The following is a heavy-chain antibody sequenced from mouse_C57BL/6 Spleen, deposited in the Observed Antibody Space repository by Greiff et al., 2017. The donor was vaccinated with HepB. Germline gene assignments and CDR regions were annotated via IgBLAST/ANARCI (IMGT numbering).Heavy chain of an antibody. J-gene: IGHJ1*03. CDR2: INPSSGYT. CDR1: GYTFTSYW. D-gene: IGHD3-1*01. Sequence: VQGVESGAELAKPGASVKLSCKASGYTFTSYWMHWVKQRPGQGLEWIGYINPSSGYTKYNQKFKDKATLTADKSSSTAYMQLSSLTYEDSAVYYCTPRGARYWYFDVWGTGTTVTVSS. CDR3: TPRGARYWYFDV. V-gene: IGHV1-7*01.